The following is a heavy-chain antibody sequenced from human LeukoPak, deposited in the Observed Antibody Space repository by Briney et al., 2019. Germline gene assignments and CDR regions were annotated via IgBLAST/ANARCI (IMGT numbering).Heavy chain of an antibody. CDR1: GFTFSTYG. CDR2: ISSSGGST. J-gene: IGHJ3*02. V-gene: IGHV3-23*01. D-gene: IGHD6-19*01. CDR3: AKPIAVAAPGAFDI. Sequence: GGTLRLSCAASGFTFSTYGLTWVRQAPGKGLEWVSTISSSGGSTYYADSVKGRFTISRDNSKNTLYLQMNSLRAEDTAVYYCAKPIAVAAPGAFDIWGQGTMVTVSS.